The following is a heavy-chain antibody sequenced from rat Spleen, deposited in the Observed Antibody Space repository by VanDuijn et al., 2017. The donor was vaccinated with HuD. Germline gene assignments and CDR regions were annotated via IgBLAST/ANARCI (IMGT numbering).Heavy chain of an antibody. Sequence: EVQLVESGGGLVQPGRSLKLSCVASGFTFNNYWMTWIRQAPGKGLEWVASITNTGGSTYSPDSVKGRFTISRDNAKSTLYLQMDSLRSEDTASYYCARHPPYVYYGSSDYFDYWGQGVMVTVSS. J-gene: IGHJ2*01. D-gene: IGHD1-6*01. CDR2: ITNTGGST. CDR3: ARHPPYVYYGSSDYFDY. V-gene: IGHV5-31*01. CDR1: GFTFNNYW.